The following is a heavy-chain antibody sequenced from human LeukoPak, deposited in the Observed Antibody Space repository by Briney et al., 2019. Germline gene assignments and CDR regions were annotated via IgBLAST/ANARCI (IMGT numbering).Heavy chain of an antibody. CDR2: ISYDGSNK. Sequence: GGSLRLSCAASGFTFSSYAMHWVRQAPGKGLEWVAVISYDGSNKYYADSVKGRFTISRDNSKNTLYLQMNSLRAEDTAVYYCARERGPRYCSSTSCYYYGMDVWGQGTTVTASS. J-gene: IGHJ6*02. V-gene: IGHV3-30-3*01. CDR1: GFTFSSYA. CDR3: ARERGPRYCSSTSCYYYGMDV. D-gene: IGHD2-2*01.